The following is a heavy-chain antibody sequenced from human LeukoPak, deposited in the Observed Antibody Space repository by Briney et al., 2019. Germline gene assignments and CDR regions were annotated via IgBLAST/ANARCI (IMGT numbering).Heavy chain of an antibody. Sequence: GGSLRLSCAASGFIFSNYWMSWVRQAPGKGLEWVASIKQDGTETHYVDSVKGRFTISKDNAKTSLYLQLDSLRAEDTAVYYCAREDHSNYEYWGQGALVTVSS. V-gene: IGHV3-7*03. CDR1: GFIFSNYW. D-gene: IGHD4-11*01. CDR3: AREDHSNYEY. CDR2: IKQDGTET. J-gene: IGHJ4*02.